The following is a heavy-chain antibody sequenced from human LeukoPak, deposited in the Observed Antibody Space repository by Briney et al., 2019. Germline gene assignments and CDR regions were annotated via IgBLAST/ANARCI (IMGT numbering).Heavy chain of an antibody. CDR2: ISGSGGST. J-gene: IGHJ4*02. CDR1: GFTFSSYA. D-gene: IGHD3-22*01. Sequence: GGSLRLSCAASGFTFSSYAMSWVRQAPGKGLEWVSAISGSGGSTYYADSVKGRFTISRDNSKNTLYLQMNSLRAEDTAVYYCARGVEITMIVVVRQELDYWGQGTLVTVSS. V-gene: IGHV3-23*01. CDR3: ARGVEITMIVVVRQELDY.